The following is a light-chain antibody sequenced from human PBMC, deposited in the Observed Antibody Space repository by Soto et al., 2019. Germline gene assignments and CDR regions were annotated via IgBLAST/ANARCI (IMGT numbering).Light chain of an antibody. CDR3: SSYAGSSIPVA. CDR2: DVT. V-gene: IGLV2-8*01. Sequence: QPVLTQPPSASGSPGQSVTISCTGASSDVGGYNFVSWYQQHPGKAPKLMIYDVTKRPSGVPDRFSGSKSGNTASLTVSGLQVDDEADYYCSSYAGSSIPVAFGGGTKLTVL. CDR1: SSDVGGYNF. J-gene: IGLJ2*01.